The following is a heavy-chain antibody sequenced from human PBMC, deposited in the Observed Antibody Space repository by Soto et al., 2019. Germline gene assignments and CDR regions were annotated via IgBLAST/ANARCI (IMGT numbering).Heavy chain of an antibody. CDR2: IVYDGGSK. V-gene: IGHV3-30-3*01. D-gene: IGHD3-16*01. J-gene: IGHJ4*02. Sequence: QVQLVESGGGVVQPGRSLRLSCAASGFTFSSYAMHWVRQAPGKGLEWVAVIVYDGGSKYYADSVKGRFTISRDNSKNTVYLQMNSRRAEDTAVYYCAREAEGDDYWGQGTLVTVSS. CDR3: AREAEGDDY. CDR1: GFTFSSYA.